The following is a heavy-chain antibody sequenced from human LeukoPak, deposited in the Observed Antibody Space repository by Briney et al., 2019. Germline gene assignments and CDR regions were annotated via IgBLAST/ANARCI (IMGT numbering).Heavy chain of an antibody. J-gene: IGHJ4*02. Sequence: GGSLRLSCAVSGFTFSSYGMHWVRQAPGKGLEWVAVISYDGSNKYYADSVKGRFTISRDNSKNTLYLQMNSLRAEDTAVYYCAREYFIQYYYGSGSYSQYPPDYWGQGTLVTVSS. CDR2: ISYDGSNK. D-gene: IGHD3-10*01. V-gene: IGHV3-30*03. CDR3: AREYFIQYYYGSGSYSQYPPDY. CDR1: GFTFSSYG.